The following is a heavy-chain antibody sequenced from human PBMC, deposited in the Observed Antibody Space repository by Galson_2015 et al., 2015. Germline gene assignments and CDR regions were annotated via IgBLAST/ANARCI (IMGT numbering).Heavy chain of an antibody. J-gene: IGHJ6*02. CDR1: GFTFSNYA. D-gene: IGHD2-21*01. V-gene: IGHV3-23*01. CDR2: VSNSADRT. Sequence: SLRLSCAASGFTFSNYALNWVRQPPGKGLEWVAGVSNSADRTYYADSVKGRFTSSRDNPRNTLYLQMNSLRAEDTAVYYCAKARAYFGGISCNPNWYYFGMDVWGQGTTVTVSS. CDR3: AKARAYFGGISCNPNWYYFGMDV.